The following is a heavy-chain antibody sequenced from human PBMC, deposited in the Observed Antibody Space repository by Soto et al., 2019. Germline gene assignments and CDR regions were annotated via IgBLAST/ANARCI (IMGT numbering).Heavy chain of an antibody. D-gene: IGHD2-21*02. J-gene: IGHJ4*02. CDR2: ISKDATNK. V-gene: IGHV3-30*18. Sequence: QVHLVESGGGVVQPGRSLRLSCATSGFTFSNYVMHWVRQAPGKGLEWVAVISKDATNKYYADSVQGRFTVSRDNSRNTVYLQMNSLRAEDSAVYYCAKTTGQVVTPIPSVFDYWGQGAPVIVSS. CDR3: AKTTGQVVTPIPSVFDY. CDR1: GFTFSNYV.